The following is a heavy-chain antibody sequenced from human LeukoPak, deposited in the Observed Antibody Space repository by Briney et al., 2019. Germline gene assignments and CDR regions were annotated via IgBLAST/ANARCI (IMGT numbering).Heavy chain of an antibody. CDR1: GGSISSYY. V-gene: IGHV4-59*08. CDR2: IYYSGST. CDR3: ARQKGGFDY. J-gene: IGHJ4*02. D-gene: IGHD3-16*01. Sequence: PSETLSLTCTVSGGSISSYYWSWIRQPPGKGLEWIGYIYYSGSTNHNPSLKSRVTISVDTSKNQFSLKLSSVTAADTAVYYCARQKGGFDYWGQGTLVTVSS.